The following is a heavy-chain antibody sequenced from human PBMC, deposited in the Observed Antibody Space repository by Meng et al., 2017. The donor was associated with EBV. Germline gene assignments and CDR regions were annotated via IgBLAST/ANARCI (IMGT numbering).Heavy chain of an antibody. J-gene: IGHJ4*02. D-gene: IGHD3-10*01. V-gene: IGHV4-39*07. CDR3: ARSSPVRFGELSN. CDR1: GGSISSSSYY. Sequence: QLQLQDSCPGLVKPSETLSRTCTVSGGSISSSSYYWGWIRQPPGKGLEWIGSIYYSGSTYYNPSLKSRVTISVDTSKNQFSLKLSSVTAADTAVYYCARSSPVRFGELSNWGQGTLVTVAS. CDR2: IYYSGST.